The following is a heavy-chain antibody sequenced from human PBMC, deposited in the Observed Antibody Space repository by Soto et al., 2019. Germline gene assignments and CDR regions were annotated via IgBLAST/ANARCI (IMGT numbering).Heavy chain of an antibody. CDR1: GLTFTSSS. J-gene: IGHJ4*02. Sequence: VQLVQSGGGVVQAGNSLRLSCTASGLTFTSSSFHWVRQAPGKGLAWVAVISENGDRQYSTESVRGRFLISRDSSKNTVYLQMNSLRPEDTGVYFCARRLATTVSALGYWGQGALVTVSS. D-gene: IGHD4-17*01. CDR3: ARRLATTVSALGY. CDR2: ISENGDRQ. V-gene: IGHV3-30-3*01.